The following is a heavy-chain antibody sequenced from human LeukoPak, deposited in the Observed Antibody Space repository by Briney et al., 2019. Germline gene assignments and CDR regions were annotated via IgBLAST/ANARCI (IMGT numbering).Heavy chain of an antibody. CDR1: GYTFTSYG. V-gene: IGHV1-18*01. Sequence: GASVKVSCKASGYTFTSYGISWVRQAPGQGLEWMGGISVYNGNTNYAQKLQGRVTMTTDTSTSTAYMELRSLRSDDTAVYYCARAPAGYSSSWYIYWGQGTLVTVSS. D-gene: IGHD6-13*01. CDR3: ARAPAGYSSSWYIY. J-gene: IGHJ4*02. CDR2: ISVYNGNT.